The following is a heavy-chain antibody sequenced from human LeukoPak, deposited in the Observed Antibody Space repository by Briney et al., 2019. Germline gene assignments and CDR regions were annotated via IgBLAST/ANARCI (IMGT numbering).Heavy chain of an antibody. J-gene: IGHJ4*02. V-gene: IGHV1-2*02. CDR2: INTKSGAT. Sequence: ASVKVSCKASGYTFTGYCMHWVRQAPGQGLEWLGWINTKSGATNYAQNFQGRVTMTRDTSMSTTYMELKRLRSDDTAVYYCARDLGISGWYAPPPLGYFDYWGQGTLLTVSS. CDR1: GYTFTGYC. D-gene: IGHD6-19*01. CDR3: ARDLGISGWYAPPPLGYFDY.